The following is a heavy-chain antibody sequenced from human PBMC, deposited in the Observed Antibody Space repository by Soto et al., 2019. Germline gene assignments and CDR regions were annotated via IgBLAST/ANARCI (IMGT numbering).Heavy chain of an antibody. CDR1: GYTFTTYA. J-gene: IGHJ6*02. CDR2: INTGNGNT. CDR3: ARDRFTAVGPAAPYYYYGMDV. D-gene: IGHD5-18*01. V-gene: IGHV1-3*04. Sequence: QVQLVQSGAEVKKPGASVKVSCKASGYTFTTYAMHWVRQTPGQSLEWMGWINTGNGNTKYSQKCQGRVTITRDTSASTAYMELSSLRSEDTTVYYCARDRFTAVGPAAPYYYYGMDVWGQGTTVTVSS.